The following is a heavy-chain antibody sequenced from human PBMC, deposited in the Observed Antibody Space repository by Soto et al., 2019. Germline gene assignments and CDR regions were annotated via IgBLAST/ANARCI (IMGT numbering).Heavy chain of an antibody. CDR3: AAHYSTTWASLFQH. CDR2: TIPISGTI. V-gene: IGHV1-69*01. Sequence: SCKASGGTFSNYAISWVRQAPGQGLEWMGGTIPISGTINYARKFQGRVTITADESTSTAYMELSSLRSEDTAMYYCAAHYSTTWASLFQHWGQGTLVTVSS. CDR1: GGTFSNYA. D-gene: IGHD2-2*01. J-gene: IGHJ1*01.